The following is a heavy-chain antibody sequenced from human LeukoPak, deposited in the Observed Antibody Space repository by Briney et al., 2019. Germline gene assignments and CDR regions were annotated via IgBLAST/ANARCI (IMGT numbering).Heavy chain of an antibody. CDR3: ARTSWNDVPYLDY. J-gene: IGHJ4*02. D-gene: IGHD1-1*01. Sequence: GGSLRLSCAASGFTFSTFAMIWVRQAPGKGLEWVSYISSRDRTTYYADSVTGRFTISRDNAKNSLYLQMNSLRAEDTAVYYCARTSWNDVPYLDYWGQGTLVTVSS. CDR2: ISSRDRTT. V-gene: IGHV3-48*03. CDR1: GFTFSTFA.